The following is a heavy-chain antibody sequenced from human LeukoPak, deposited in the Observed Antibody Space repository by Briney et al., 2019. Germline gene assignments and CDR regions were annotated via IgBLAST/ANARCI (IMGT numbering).Heavy chain of an antibody. Sequence: GGSLRLSCAASEFTFSSYWMHWVRQAPGKGLVWVSRIYSDGSITTYTDSVKGRFTISGDNAKNTLYLHMNSLRAEDTAVYYCARAPPSSGYAYHFDIWGQGTMVTVSS. D-gene: IGHD5-18*01. J-gene: IGHJ3*02. CDR3: ARAPPSSGYAYHFDI. V-gene: IGHV3-74*03. CDR1: EFTFSSYW. CDR2: IYSDGSIT.